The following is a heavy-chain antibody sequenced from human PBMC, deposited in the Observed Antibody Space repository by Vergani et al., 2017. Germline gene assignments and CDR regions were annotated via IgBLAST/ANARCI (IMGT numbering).Heavy chain of an antibody. CDR3: ASVCPGGGGDCSACWYFDL. Sequence: QSQLVQSGDEVKKPGASVKVSCKTSGYSFINYGISWVRQAPGQGLEWLGWVNPYNGNTNYVQKNQGRVTMTTDTSTRTAYMQLRSLTFDDTAVYYCASVCPGGGGDCSACWYFDLWGRGTLVTVS. J-gene: IGHJ2*01. V-gene: IGHV1-18*01. D-gene: IGHD2-21*02. CDR2: VNPYNGNT. CDR1: GYSFINYG.